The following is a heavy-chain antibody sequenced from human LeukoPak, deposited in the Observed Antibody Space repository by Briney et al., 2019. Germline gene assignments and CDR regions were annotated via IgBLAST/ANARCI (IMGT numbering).Heavy chain of an antibody. CDR2: INPGDSDT. CDR1: GYSFTSFW. CDR3: ARHRGYYDY. V-gene: IGHV5-51*01. Sequence: GESLKISCKGSGYSFTSFWIGRVRQMPGKGLEWMGTINPGDSDTRYSPSFQGHVTISVDKSISTAYLQWSSLEASDTALYYCARHRGYYDYWGQGTLVTVSS. J-gene: IGHJ4*02. D-gene: IGHD2/OR15-2a*01.